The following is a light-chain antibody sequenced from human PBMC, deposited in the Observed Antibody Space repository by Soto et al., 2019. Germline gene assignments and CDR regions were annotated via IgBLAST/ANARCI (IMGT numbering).Light chain of an antibody. V-gene: IGKV1-9*01. J-gene: IGKJ4*01. CDR1: QDIAIY. CDR3: QRLRMYPST. Sequence: IQLNHYPSSLSQSVRDRVTITCRASQDIAIYLAWYQQKPGEASKLLIYAASSLYGGVPSRFSGSGSGTDFALTITSLQAEDFATYYCQRLRMYPSTFGGGTKV. CDR2: AAS.